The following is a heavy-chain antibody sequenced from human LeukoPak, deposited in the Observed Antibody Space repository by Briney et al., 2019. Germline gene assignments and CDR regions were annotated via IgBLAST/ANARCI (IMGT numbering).Heavy chain of an antibody. CDR2: ISYDGSNK. Sequence: GRSLRLSCAASGFTFSSYAMHWVRQAPGKGLEWVAVISYDGSNKYYADSVKGRFTISRDNSKNTLYLKMNSLRAEDTAVYYCARGITIFGVAGSHAFDIWGQGTMVTVSS. CDR1: GFTFSSYA. J-gene: IGHJ3*02. D-gene: IGHD3-3*01. V-gene: IGHV3-30*01. CDR3: ARGITIFGVAGSHAFDI.